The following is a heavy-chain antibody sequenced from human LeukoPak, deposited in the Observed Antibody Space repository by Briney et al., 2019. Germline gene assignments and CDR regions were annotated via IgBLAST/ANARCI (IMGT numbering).Heavy chain of an antibody. D-gene: IGHD4-17*01. CDR2: IYYSGST. J-gene: IGHJ6*02. V-gene: IGHV4-31*03. Sequence: PSQTLSLTCTVSGGSISSGGYYWSWIRQHPGKGLEWIGYIYYSGSTYYNPSLKSRVTMSVDTSKNQFSLKLSSVTAADTAVYYCARGDYGDPFYYYYGMDVWGQGTTVTVSS. CDR3: ARGDYGDPFYYYYGMDV. CDR1: GGSISSGGYY.